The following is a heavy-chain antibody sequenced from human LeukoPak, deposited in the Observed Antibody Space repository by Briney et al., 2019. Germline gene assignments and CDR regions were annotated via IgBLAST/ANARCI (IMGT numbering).Heavy chain of an antibody. CDR1: GYTFSSYG. CDR3: ARERSGYYIDY. J-gene: IGHJ4*02. CDR2: ISAYNGNT. D-gene: IGHD3-3*01. Sequence: GASVKVSCKASGYTFSSYGINWVRQAPGQGLEWMGWISAYNGNTNYAQKLQGRVTMTTDTSTSTAYMELRSLRSDDTAVYYCARERSGYYIDYRGQGTLVTVSS. V-gene: IGHV1-18*04.